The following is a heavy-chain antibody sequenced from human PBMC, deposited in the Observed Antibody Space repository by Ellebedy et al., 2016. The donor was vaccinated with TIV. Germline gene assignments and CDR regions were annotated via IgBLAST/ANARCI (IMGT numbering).Heavy chain of an antibody. CDR3: ARDGAYGDYSPGYYGMDV. J-gene: IGHJ6*02. D-gene: IGHD3-22*01. CDR1: GFTFNSYW. CDR2: INQDGSRI. V-gene: IGHV3-7*03. Sequence: GGSLRLSCAASGFTFNSYWMSWVRQAPGKGLEWVANINQDGSRIYYVDSVKGRFTNSRDNAKNSVFLRMNTLRVEDTAVYHCARDGAYGDYSPGYYGMDVWGQGTTVTVSS.